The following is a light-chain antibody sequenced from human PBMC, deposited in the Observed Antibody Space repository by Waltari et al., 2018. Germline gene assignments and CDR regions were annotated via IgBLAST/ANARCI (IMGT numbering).Light chain of an antibody. V-gene: IGKV1-33*01. CDR1: QDISNY. CDR2: DAS. J-gene: IGKJ5*01. Sequence: DIQMTQSPSSLSASVGDRVTSTCQASQDISNYLNRYQQKPGKAPKLLIYDASNLETGVPSRFSGSGSGTDFTFTISSLQPEDIATYYCQQYDNLITFGQGTRLEIK. CDR3: QQYDNLIT.